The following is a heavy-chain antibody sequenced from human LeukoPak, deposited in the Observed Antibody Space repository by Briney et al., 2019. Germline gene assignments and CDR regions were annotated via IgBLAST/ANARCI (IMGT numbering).Heavy chain of an antibody. CDR1: GGSISSYY. CDR2: IYYSGST. V-gene: IGHV4-59*01. Sequence: KPSETLSLTCTVSGGSISSYYWSWIRQPPGKGLEWIRCIYYSGSTNYNPSFKSRVTISVDTSKNQFSLKLSSVTAADTAVYYCAKITPGDYAGERFNWFDPWGQGTLVTVSS. D-gene: IGHD4-17*01. J-gene: IGHJ5*02. CDR3: AKITPGDYAGERFNWFDP.